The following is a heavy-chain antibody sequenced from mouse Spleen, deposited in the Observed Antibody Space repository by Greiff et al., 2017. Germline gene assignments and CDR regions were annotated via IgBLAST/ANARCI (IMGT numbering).Heavy chain of an antibody. D-gene: IGHD1-1*01. CDR2: INPNNGGT. CDR3: ARGIDYYGSSQGYFDY. J-gene: IGHJ2*01. Sequence: VQLQQSGPELVKPGASVKISCKASGYTFTDYYMNWVKQSHGKSLEWIGDINPNNGGTSYNQKFKGKATLTVDKSSSTAYMELRSLTSEDSAVYYCARGIDYYGSSQGYFDYWGQGTTLTVSS. CDR1: GYTFTDYY. V-gene: IGHV1-26*01.